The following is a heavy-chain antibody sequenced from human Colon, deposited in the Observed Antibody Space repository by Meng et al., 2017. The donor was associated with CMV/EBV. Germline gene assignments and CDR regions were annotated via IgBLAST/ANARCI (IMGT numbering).Heavy chain of an antibody. CDR3: AKLMTVEDS. V-gene: IGHV1-18*01. CDR1: GYTFINYG. CDR2: ISPRNGNT. D-gene: IGHD4/OR15-4a*01. J-gene: IGHJ4*02. Sequence: QVQLVQSGAQVKKPEAPSKVSCEASGYTFINYGITWVRQAPGQGPEWMGWISPRNGNTRYSQKFQGRVSMTTDTSTSTAYLELRGARPDDTAVYYRAKLMTVEDSWGQGTLVTVSS.